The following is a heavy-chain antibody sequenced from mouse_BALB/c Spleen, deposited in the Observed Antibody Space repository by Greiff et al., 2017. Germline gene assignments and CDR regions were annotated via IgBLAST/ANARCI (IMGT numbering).Heavy chain of an antibody. J-gene: IGHJ2*01. CDR3: ARGTTATYCFDY. Sequence: VQLQQSGPELMKPGASVKISCKASGYSFTSYYMHWVKQSHGKCLEWIGYIDPFNGGTSYNQKFKGKATLTVDKSSSTAYMHLSSLTSEDSAVYYCARGTTATYCFDYWGQGTTLTVSA. CDR1: GYSFTSYY. CDR2: IDPFNGGT. V-gene: IGHV1S135*01. D-gene: IGHD1-2*01.